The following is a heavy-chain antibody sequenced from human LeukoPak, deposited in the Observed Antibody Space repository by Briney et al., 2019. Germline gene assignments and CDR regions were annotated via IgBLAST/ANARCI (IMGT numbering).Heavy chain of an antibody. J-gene: IGHJ5*02. V-gene: IGHV5-51*01. CDR3: ARQIGSSGWYGEAWFDP. Sequence: GESLKISCKGSGYSFTSHWIGWVRQMPGKGLEWMGIIYPSDSDTRYSPSFQGQVTISADKSISTAYLQWSSLKASDTAMYYCARQIGSSGWYGEAWFDPWGQGTLVTVSS. CDR2: IYPSDSDT. D-gene: IGHD6-19*01. CDR1: GYSFTSHW.